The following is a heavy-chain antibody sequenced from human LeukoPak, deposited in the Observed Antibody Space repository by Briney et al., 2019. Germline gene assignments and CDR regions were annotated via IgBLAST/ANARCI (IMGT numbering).Heavy chain of an antibody. CDR2: IYPGYSDA. J-gene: IGHJ5*02. V-gene: IGHV5-51*01. Sequence: GGSLQMSCKISGYHLTNNWIGWVRQVPGKGLEGMGLIYPGYSDAKYSPSFQGQVTLSVDASISTAYLQLSGLRASDTAIYYCVRFALTSSLDHWGQGTLVTVSS. D-gene: IGHD6-13*01. CDR1: GYHLTNNW. CDR3: VRFALTSSLDH.